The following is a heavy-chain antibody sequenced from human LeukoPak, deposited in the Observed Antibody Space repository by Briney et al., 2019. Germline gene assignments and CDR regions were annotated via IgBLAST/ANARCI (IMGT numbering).Heavy chain of an antibody. CDR3: ARDQYDTWSRRGNFDS. CDR2: IKLDGSEK. D-gene: IGHD3-3*01. CDR1: GFTFGKYW. J-gene: IGHJ4*02. Sequence: GGSLRLSCVASGFTFGKYWMSWVRQAPGKGLEWVANIKLDGSEKNYVDSVKGRFTISRDNTKNSLYLQMNSLRVQDTAVFYCARDQYDTWSRRGNFDSWGQGTLVIVSS. V-gene: IGHV3-7*03.